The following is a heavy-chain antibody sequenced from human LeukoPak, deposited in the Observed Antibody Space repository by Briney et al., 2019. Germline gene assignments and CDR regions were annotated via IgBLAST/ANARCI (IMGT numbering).Heavy chain of an antibody. CDR3: AKDRGGMITFGGESPFDY. V-gene: IGHV3-48*03. CDR2: ISSSGNTI. CDR1: GFTFSSYE. D-gene: IGHD3-16*01. J-gene: IGHJ4*02. Sequence: GGSLRLSCAASGFTFSSYEMNWVRQAPGKGLEWVSYISSSGNTIYYADSVKGRFTISRDNSKNTLYLQMNSLRAEDTAVYYCAKDRGGMITFGGESPFDYWGQGTLVTVSS.